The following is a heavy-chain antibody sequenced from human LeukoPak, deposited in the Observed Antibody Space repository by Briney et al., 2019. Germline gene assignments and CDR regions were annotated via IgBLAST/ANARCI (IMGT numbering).Heavy chain of an antibody. CDR2: IYYSGST. J-gene: IGHJ4*02. Sequence: PSETLSLTCTVSGGSISSSSYYWGWIRQPPGKGLEWIGSIYYSGSTYYNPSLKSRVTISVDTSKNQFSLKLNSVTPEDTAVYYCARVYRVGATIGPFDYWGQGTLVTVSS. V-gene: IGHV4-39*07. CDR1: GGSISSSSYY. D-gene: IGHD1-26*01. CDR3: ARVYRVGATIGPFDY.